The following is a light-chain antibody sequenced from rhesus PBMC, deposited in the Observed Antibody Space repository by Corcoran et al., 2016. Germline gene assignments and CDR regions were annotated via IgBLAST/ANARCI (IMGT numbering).Light chain of an antibody. J-gene: IGKJ2*01. CDR2: KAS. V-gene: IGKV1-22*01. CDR1: QSISSW. CDR3: QQYSSSPYS. Sequence: DIQMTQSPSSLSASVGDTVTITCRASQSISSWLAWYQQKPGKAPKLLIYKASTLQSGVPSRFRGSGSWTDCTLTISCLQSEDFATYYCQQYSSSPYSFGQGTKVEIK.